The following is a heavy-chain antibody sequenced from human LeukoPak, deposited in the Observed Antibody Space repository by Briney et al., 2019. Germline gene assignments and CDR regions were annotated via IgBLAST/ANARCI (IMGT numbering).Heavy chain of an antibody. V-gene: IGHV4-34*01. J-gene: IGHJ4*02. Sequence: SETLSLTCAVYGGSFSGYYWSWLRQPPGKGLEWVGEINHSANTNYNPSLKRRVTISVDTSKNQFSLQLSSVTAADTAVYYCARGLGYCSSTSCSFDYWGQGTLVTVSS. CDR3: ARGLGYCSSTSCSFDY. CDR1: GGSFSGYY. D-gene: IGHD2-2*01. CDR2: INHSANT.